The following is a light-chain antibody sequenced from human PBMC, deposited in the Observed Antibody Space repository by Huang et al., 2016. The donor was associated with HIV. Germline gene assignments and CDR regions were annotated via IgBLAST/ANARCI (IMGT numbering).Light chain of an antibody. J-gene: IGKJ1*01. Sequence: DIVLTQSPGTLSLSPGRGATLSCRASQSVSAYYLAWYQQKPGQAPRLLIHGTSTRATGIPDRFSGSVSGTDFTLTISRLEPEDSALYYCHHYGGSSWTFGLGTKVEIK. CDR3: HHYGGSSWT. CDR1: QSVSAYY. CDR2: GTS. V-gene: IGKV3-20*01.